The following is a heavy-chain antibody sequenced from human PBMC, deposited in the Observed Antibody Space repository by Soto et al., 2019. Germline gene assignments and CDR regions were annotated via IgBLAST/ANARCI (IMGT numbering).Heavy chain of an antibody. Sequence: SVQLCCKASGGTFSSYAISWVRQAPGQGLEWMGGIIPIFGTANYAQKFQGRVTITADESTSTAYMELSSLRSEDTAVYYCARVRSRYEYCCSGHATGTYEGRDVWG. CDR3: ARVRSRYEYCCSGHATGTYEGRDV. V-gene: IGHV1-69*13. CDR2: IIPIFGTA. D-gene: IGHD3-3*01. CDR1: GGTFSSYA. J-gene: IGHJ6*02.